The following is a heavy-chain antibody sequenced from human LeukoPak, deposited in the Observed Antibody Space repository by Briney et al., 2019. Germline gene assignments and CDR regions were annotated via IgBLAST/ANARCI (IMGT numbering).Heavy chain of an antibody. D-gene: IGHD3-22*01. CDR2: IIPILGIA. V-gene: IGHV1-69*04. CDR1: GGTFSSYA. J-gene: IGHJ4*02. Sequence: GASVKVSCKASGGTFSSYAISRVRQAPGQGLEWMGRIIPILGIANYAQKFQGRVTITADRSTSTAYMELSSLRSEDTAVYYCARGDSSGPDGAFWGQGTLVTVSS. CDR3: ARGDSSGPDGAF.